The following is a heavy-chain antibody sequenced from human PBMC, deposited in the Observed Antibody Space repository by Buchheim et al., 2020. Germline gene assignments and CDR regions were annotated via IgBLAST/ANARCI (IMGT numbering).Heavy chain of an antibody. CDR2: IYHSGST. D-gene: IGHD3-3*01. CDR1: GGSISSSNW. CDR3: ARLQLSDYDFWSGYPSDYYYGMDV. J-gene: IGHJ6*02. V-gene: IGHV4-4*02. Sequence: QVQLQESGPGLVKPSGTLSLTCAVSGGSISSSNWWSWVRQPPGKGLEWIGEIYHSGSTNYNPSIKSRVTISVDKSKKQFSLKMSSVTAADTAVYYCARLQLSDYDFWSGYPSDYYYGMDVWGQGTT.